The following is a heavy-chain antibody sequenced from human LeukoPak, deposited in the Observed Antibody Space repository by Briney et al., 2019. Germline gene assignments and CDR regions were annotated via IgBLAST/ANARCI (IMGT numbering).Heavy chain of an antibody. CDR1: EFSVGSNY. J-gene: IGHJ4*02. D-gene: IGHD3-10*01. V-gene: IGHV3-7*01. CDR2: INQDGTEK. Sequence: TGGSLRLSCAASEFSVGSNYMSWVRQAPGKGLEWVANINQDGTEKFYVDSVKGRFTISRDNAKNSLYLQMNSLRVEDTAVYYCAKVAKYYYGSETYYFFEQWGQGTPVTASS. CDR3: AKVAKYYYGSETYYFFEQ.